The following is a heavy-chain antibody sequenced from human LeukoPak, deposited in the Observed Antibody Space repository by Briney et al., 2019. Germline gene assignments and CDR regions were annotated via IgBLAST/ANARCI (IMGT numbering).Heavy chain of an antibody. J-gene: IGHJ5*02. Sequence: GXXYYSRSTNYNPSLKSRVTISVATSNNQFSLKLSSVTAADTAVYYCARGGLYYDILTGKNLFDPWGQGTLVTVSS. V-gene: IGHV4-59*09. D-gene: IGHD3-9*01. CDR2: XYYSRST. CDR3: ARGGLYYDILTGKNLFDP.